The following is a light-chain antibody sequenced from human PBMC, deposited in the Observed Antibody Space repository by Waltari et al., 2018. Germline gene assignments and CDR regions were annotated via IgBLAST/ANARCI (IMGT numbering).Light chain of an antibody. J-gene: IGKJ4*01. CDR1: QSVSSN. Sequence: EIVMTQSPATLSVSPGARATLSCRASQSVSSNLAWYQQKPGQAPRLLIYGASTRATDIPARFSGSGSGTEFTLTISSMQSQDSAVYYCQQYNDWPPLTFGGGTKVEIK. V-gene: IGKV3-15*01. CDR2: GAS. CDR3: QQYNDWPPLT.